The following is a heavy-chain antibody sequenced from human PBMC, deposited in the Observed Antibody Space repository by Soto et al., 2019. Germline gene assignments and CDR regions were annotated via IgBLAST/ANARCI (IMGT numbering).Heavy chain of an antibody. V-gene: IGHV4-31*03. CDR3: ARATGTLRSRNCDY. CDR2: IYHTGST. Sequence: ASETLSLTCSVSGGSISTVGHYWTWIRQPPGKGLEWIGSIYHTGSTYYSKSLRSRLTMSVDTSKSQFSLRLSSVTAADTAVYYCARATGTLRSRNCDYWGQGSLVTVSS. D-gene: IGHD1-1*01. CDR1: GGSISTVGHY. J-gene: IGHJ4*02.